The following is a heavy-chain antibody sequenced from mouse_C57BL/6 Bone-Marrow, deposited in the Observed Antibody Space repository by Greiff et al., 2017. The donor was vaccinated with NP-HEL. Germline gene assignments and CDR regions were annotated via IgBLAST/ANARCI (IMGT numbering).Heavy chain of an antibody. J-gene: IGHJ4*01. D-gene: IGHD1-1*01. CDR3: TRIYYYGSSAHYYAMDY. CDR2: IDPEDGDT. CDR1: GFNIKDYY. Sequence: EVQLQQSGAELVRPGASVKLSCTASGFNIKDYYMHWVKQRPEQGLEWIGRIDPEDGDTEYAPKFQGKATMTADTSSNTAYLQLSSLTSEDTAVYYCTRIYYYGSSAHYYAMDYWGQGTSVTVSS. V-gene: IGHV14-1*01.